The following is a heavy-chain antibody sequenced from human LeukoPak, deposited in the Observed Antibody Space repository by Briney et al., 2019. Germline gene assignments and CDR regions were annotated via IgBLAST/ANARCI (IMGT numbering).Heavy chain of an antibody. D-gene: IGHD3-22*01. CDR1: GFTFSSYA. Sequence: GGSLRLSCAASGFTFSSYAMSWVRQALGKGLEWVSSISGSSSYIYYADSVKGRFTISRDNSKNTLYLQMNSLRAEDTAVYYCAKDQYYYDSSGYRYYFDYWGQGTLVTVSS. CDR2: ISGSSSYI. V-gene: IGHV3-21*01. J-gene: IGHJ4*02. CDR3: AKDQYYYDSSGYRYYFDY.